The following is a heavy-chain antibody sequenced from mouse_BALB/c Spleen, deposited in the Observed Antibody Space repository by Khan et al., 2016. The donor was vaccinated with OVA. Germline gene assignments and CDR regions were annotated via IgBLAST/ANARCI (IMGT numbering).Heavy chain of an antibody. J-gene: IGHJ4*01. Sequence: EVKLLESGPGLVKPSQSLSLTCTVTGYSITSNYAWNWIRQFPGNKLEWMGYISYSGSTSYNPSLKSRISITRDTSKNQFFLQLNSVTTEDTATYNGARKYYYGYAVDYWGQGTSVTVSS. CDR2: ISYSGST. CDR1: GYSITSNYA. D-gene: IGHD1-1*01. V-gene: IGHV3-2*02. CDR3: ARKYYYGYAVDY.